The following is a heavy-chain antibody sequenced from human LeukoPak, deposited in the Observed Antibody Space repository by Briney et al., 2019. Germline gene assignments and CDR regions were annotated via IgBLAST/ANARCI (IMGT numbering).Heavy chain of an antibody. V-gene: IGHV4-61*02. CDR3: ARAPFQYCSGGSCYPGYFDY. D-gene: IGHD2-15*01. Sequence: SETLSLTCTVSGGSISSGSYYWSWIRQPAGKGLEWIGRIYTSGSTNYNPSLKSRVTISVDTSKNQFSLKLGSVTAADTAVYYCARAPFQYCSGGSCYPGYFDYWGQGTLVTVSS. CDR2: IYTSGST. J-gene: IGHJ4*02. CDR1: GGSISSGSYY.